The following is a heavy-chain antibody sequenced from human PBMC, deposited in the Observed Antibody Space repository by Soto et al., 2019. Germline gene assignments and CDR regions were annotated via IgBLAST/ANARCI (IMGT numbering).Heavy chain of an antibody. J-gene: IGHJ6*02. CDR3: ARHMRHDDYPAPYYYAMDV. V-gene: IGHV4-59*08. CDR1: DGSFSDFY. CDR2: IYNGGTT. Sequence: QVQLQESGPGLVKPSETLSLTCTVSDGSFSDFYWSWFRQSPGRGLEWIGYIYNGGTTHYSPSLKSRVTISLDASKNRFSLRLTSVTAADTAVYYCARHMRHDDYPAPYYYAMDVWGQGTTVTVSS. D-gene: IGHD4-17*01.